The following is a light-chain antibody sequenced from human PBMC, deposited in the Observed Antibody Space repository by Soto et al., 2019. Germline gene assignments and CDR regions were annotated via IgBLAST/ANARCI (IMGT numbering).Light chain of an antibody. Sequence: EIVLTQSPGTLSLSPGERATLSCGASQSVGSSYLAWYQQKPGQAPKLLIYGASSRATGIPDRFTGSGSGTDFTLTISRLEPEDFAVYYCQHYGSSPYTFGQGTKLEIK. CDR2: GAS. CDR1: QSVGSSY. V-gene: IGKV3-20*01. CDR3: QHYGSSPYT. J-gene: IGKJ2*01.